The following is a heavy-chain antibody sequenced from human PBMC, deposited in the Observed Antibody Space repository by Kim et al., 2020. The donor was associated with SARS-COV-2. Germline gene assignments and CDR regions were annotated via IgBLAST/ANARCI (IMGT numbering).Heavy chain of an antibody. CDR2: IYYSGST. V-gene: IGHV4-59*13. D-gene: IGHD4-17*01. CDR1: GVSISRYY. CDR3: ATYGGNSGFDY. J-gene: IGHJ4*02. Sequence: SETLSLTCSVSGVSISRYYWNWIRQPPGKGLEWIGYIYYSGSTNYSPSLKSRVTISGDTSKNHFSLNLSSVTAADTAVYYCATYGGNSGFDYWGQGTLVTVSS.